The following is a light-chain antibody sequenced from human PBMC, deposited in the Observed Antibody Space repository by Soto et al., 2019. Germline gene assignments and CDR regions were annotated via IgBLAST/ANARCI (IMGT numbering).Light chain of an antibody. V-gene: IGLV1-40*01. CDR1: SSNIGAGYN. CDR3: QSYDRSLSGYV. CDR2: DNN. J-gene: IGLJ1*01. Sequence: QSVRTQPPSVSGAPGQRVTISCAGSSSNIGAGYNIHWYQQLPGTAPKLLIYDNNHRPSGVPDRFSGSKSGTSASLAITGLQAEDEADYYCQSYDRSLSGYVFGTGTKVTVL.